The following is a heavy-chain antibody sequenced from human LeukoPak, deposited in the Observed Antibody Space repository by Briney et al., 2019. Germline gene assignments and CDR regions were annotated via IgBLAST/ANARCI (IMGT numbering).Heavy chain of an antibody. J-gene: IGHJ6*02. Sequence: GGSLRLSCAASGFTFSSYWMNWARQAPGKGLEWVASINHNGNVNYYVDSVKGRFTISRDKAKNSLYLQMSNLRAEDTTVYFCARGGGLDVWGQGATVTVSS. CDR2: INHNGNVN. CDR1: GFTFSSYW. D-gene: IGHD3-16*01. V-gene: IGHV3-7*03. CDR3: ARGGGLDV.